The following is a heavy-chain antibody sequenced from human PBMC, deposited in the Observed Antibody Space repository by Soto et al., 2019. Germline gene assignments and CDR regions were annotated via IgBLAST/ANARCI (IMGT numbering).Heavy chain of an antibody. CDR1: GGSISSYY. CDR2: IYYSGST. CDR3: TRANWYSEY. J-gene: IGHJ4*02. Sequence: PSETLSLTCTVSGGSISSYYWSWIRQPPGKGLEWIGDIYYSGSTNYNPSLKSRVSISVDTSKNQFSLRLTSVTAADTAVYYCTRANWYSEYWGQGTLVTVSS. V-gene: IGHV4-59*01. D-gene: IGHD7-27*01.